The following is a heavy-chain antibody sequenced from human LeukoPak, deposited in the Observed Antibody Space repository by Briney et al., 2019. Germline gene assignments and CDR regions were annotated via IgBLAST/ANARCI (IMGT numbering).Heavy chain of an antibody. CDR3: ARDSGRITIFGVVKRYFDL. V-gene: IGHV4-61*02. D-gene: IGHD3-3*01. J-gene: IGHJ2*01. CDR1: GGFISSGSYY. CDR2: IYTSGST. Sequence: PSETLSLTCTVSGGFISSGSYYWSWIRQPAGKGLEWIGRIYTSGSTNYNPSLKSRVTISVDTSKNQFSLKLSSVTAADTAVYYCARDSGRITIFGVVKRYFDLWGRGTLVTVSS.